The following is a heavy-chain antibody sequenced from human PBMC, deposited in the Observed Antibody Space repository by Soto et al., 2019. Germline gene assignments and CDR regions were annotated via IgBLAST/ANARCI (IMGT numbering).Heavy chain of an antibody. CDR2: ISSDSST. D-gene: IGHD1-7*01. CDR1: TFSVSGKF. Sequence: GGSLRLSCTASTFSVSGKFMTWVRQAPGKGLEWVSVISSDSSTYYADSVKGRFTISRDSSQNTVFLQMNGLRVEDTAIYYCESGPQRNYLYFYWGQGTLVTVSS. V-gene: IGHV3-53*01. J-gene: IGHJ4*02. CDR3: ESGPQRNYLYFY.